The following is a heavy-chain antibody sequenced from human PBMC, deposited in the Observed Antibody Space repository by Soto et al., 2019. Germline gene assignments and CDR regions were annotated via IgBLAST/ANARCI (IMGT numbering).Heavy chain of an antibody. CDR3: AREPLGSGYGSPRAPHPQIDY. Sequence: QVQLVQSGAEVKKPGSSVKVSCKASGGTFSSYAISWVRQAPGQGLEWMGGIIPIFGTANYAQKFQGRVTITADESTSTACMELSSLRSEDTAVYYCAREPLGSGYGSPRAPHPQIDYWGQGTLVTVSS. D-gene: IGHD5-12*01. V-gene: IGHV1-69*01. CDR2: IIPIFGTA. CDR1: GGTFSSYA. J-gene: IGHJ4*02.